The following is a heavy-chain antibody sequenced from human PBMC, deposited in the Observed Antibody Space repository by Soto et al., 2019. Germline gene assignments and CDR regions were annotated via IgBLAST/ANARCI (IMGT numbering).Heavy chain of an antibody. Sequence: SETLSLTCAVYGGSFSGYYWSWIRQPPGKGLEWIGEINHSGSTNYNPSPKSRVTISVDTSKNQFSLKLSSVTAADTAVYYCARDGGYCSSTSCYRSYYYGMDVWGQGTTVTVS. D-gene: IGHD2-2*02. CDR2: INHSGST. J-gene: IGHJ6*02. V-gene: IGHV4-34*01. CDR3: ARDGGYCSSTSCYRSYYYGMDV. CDR1: GGSFSGYY.